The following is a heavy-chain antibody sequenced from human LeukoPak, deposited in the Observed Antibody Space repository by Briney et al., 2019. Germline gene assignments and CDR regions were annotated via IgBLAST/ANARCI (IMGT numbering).Heavy chain of an antibody. V-gene: IGHV4-59*12. CDR1: GGSISSYY. Sequence: PSETLSLTCTVSGGSISSYYWSWIRQPPGKGLEWIGYIYYSGSTYYNPSLKSRVTISVDTSKNQFSLKLSSVTAADTAVYYCARTRTLYYYGSGFDYWGQGTLVTVSS. CDR2: IYYSGST. CDR3: ARTRTLYYYGSGFDY. D-gene: IGHD3-10*01. J-gene: IGHJ4*02.